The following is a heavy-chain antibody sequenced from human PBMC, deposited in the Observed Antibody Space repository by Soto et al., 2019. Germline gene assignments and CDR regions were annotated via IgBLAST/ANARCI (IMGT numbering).Heavy chain of an antibody. CDR3: AKTSTYYDFWSGYYPPTGMDV. V-gene: IGHV3-23*01. Sequence: PGGSLRLSCAASGFTFNNYVMNWVRQTPRKGLEWVSSISSRGDSADYAASVNGRFSISRDNSKNTVSLQMSGLRAEDTAIYYCAKTSTYYDFWSGYYPPTGMDVWGQGTTVTVSS. CDR2: ISSRGDSA. J-gene: IGHJ6*02. CDR1: GFTFNNYV. D-gene: IGHD3-3*01.